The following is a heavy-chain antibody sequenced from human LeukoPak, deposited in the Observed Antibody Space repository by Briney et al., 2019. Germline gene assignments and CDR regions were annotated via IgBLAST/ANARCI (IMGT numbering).Heavy chain of an antibody. Sequence: PSETLSLTCAVYGGSFSGYYWSWIRQPPGKGLEWIGEINHSGSTNYNPSLKSRVTISVDTSKNQFSLKLSSVTAADTAVYYCARGSPSSIAARRQGIYFDYWGQGTLVTVSS. D-gene: IGHD6-6*01. J-gene: IGHJ4*02. CDR1: GGSFSGYY. CDR3: ARGSPSSIAARRQGIYFDY. V-gene: IGHV4-34*01. CDR2: INHSGST.